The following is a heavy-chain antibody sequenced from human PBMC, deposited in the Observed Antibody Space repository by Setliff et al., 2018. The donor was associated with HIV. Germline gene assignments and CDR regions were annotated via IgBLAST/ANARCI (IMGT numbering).Heavy chain of an antibody. V-gene: IGHV4-39*01. CDR3: ARLGRPYSGQGWFDP. CDR2: IYYSGNT. J-gene: IGHJ5*02. D-gene: IGHD5-12*01. CDR1: GDSIVTGTYY. Sequence: SETLSLTCSVSGDSIVTGTYYWGWIRPPPGKRLEWIGSIYYSGNTYYNPSPKSRVTISVDTSKNQFFLILSSVTATDSAVYYCARLGRPYSGQGWFDPWGQGTLVTVSS.